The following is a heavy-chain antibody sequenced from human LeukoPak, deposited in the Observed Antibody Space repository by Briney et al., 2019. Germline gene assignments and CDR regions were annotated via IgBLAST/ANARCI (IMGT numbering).Heavy chain of an antibody. CDR3: ARDGISLSYFYGMDV. CDR2: IYSGGNS. J-gene: IGHJ6*02. D-gene: IGHD2/OR15-2a*01. V-gene: IGHV3-53*01. Sequence: PGGSLRLSCVASGFTVRSNYMNWVRQAPGKGLEWVSVIYSGGNSFYADSVKGRFTISRDNSKNTLYLQMNSLRAEDTAVHYCARDGISLSYFYGMDVWGQGTTVTVSS. CDR1: GFTVRSNY.